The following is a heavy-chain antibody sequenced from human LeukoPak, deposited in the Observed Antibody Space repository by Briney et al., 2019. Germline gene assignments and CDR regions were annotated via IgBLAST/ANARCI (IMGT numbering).Heavy chain of an antibody. J-gene: IGHJ4*02. CDR2: ISGSGGST. CDR3: AKDLHYDILTGYFPY. D-gene: IGHD3-9*01. Sequence: GGSLRLSCAASGFTFSSYAMSWVHQAPGKGLEWVSAISGSGGSTYYADSVKGRFTISRDNSKNTLYLQMNSLRAEDTAVYYCAKDLHYDILTGYFPYWGQGTLVTVSS. V-gene: IGHV3-23*01. CDR1: GFTFSSYA.